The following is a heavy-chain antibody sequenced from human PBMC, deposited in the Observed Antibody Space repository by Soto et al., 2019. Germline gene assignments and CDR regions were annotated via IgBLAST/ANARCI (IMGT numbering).Heavy chain of an antibody. V-gene: IGHV3-23*01. CDR3: AKDVEGGSLFRGAFDY. Sequence: GGSLRLSCVACRFSLYSYAMSGVRQTSGKGLEWVAAISASGGATIHADSVKGRLTISRDNSKNTLYLQMNSLRAEDTAVYYCAKDVEGGSLFRGAFDYWGQGTQVTVSS. J-gene: IGHJ4*02. CDR1: RFSLYSYA. CDR2: ISASGGAT. D-gene: IGHD1-26*01.